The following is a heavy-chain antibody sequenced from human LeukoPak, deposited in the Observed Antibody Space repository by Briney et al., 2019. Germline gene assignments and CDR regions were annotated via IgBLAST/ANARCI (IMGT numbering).Heavy chain of an antibody. J-gene: IGHJ4*02. CDR2: IYPGDSDT. CDR1: AYSFSTYW. Sequence: GESLKISCKGSAYSFSTYWIGWVRQEPGKGLEWMGIIYPGDSDTRYSPSFQGQVTISADKSISTAYLQWSSLKASDTAMYYCARQPYGDYSKFDYWGQGTLVTVSS. D-gene: IGHD4-17*01. CDR3: ARQPYGDYSKFDY. V-gene: IGHV5-51*01.